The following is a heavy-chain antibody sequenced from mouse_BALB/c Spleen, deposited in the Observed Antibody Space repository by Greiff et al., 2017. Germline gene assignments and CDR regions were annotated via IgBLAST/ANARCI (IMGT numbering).Heavy chain of an antibody. CDR3: ARDLIYYDYGFDY. Sequence: EVQGVESGGGLVQPGGSRKLSCAASGFTFSSFGMHWVRQAPEKGLEWVAYISSGSSTIYYADTVKGRFTISRDNPKNTLFLQMTSLRSEDTAMYYCARDLIYYDYGFDYWGQGTTLTVSS. V-gene: IGHV5-17*02. CDR2: ISSGSSTI. CDR1: GFTFSSFG. D-gene: IGHD2-4*01. J-gene: IGHJ2*01.